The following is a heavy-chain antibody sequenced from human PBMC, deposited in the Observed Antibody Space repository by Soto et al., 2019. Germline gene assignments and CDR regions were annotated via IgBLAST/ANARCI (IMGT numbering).Heavy chain of an antibody. V-gene: IGHV2-5*02. J-gene: IGHJ4*02. CDR3: AQSPPHMITFGVIVV. CDR2: IYWDDDK. CDR1: GFSLSTSGVG. D-gene: IGHD3-16*02. Sequence: QITLKESGPTLVKPTETLTLTCTFSGFSLSTSGVGVVWIRQPPGKALEWLALIYWDDDKRYNMSLKNRRTISQDSSKNQVVLTMTNMDTVDTATYFCAQSPPHMITFGVIVVWGQGSLVTVSS.